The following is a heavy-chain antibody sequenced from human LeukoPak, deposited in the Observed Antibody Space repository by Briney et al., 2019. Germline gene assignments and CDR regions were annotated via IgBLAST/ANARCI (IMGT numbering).Heavy chain of an antibody. Sequence: GGSLRLSCEASGFTFSNYAIHWVRQAPGKGLEWVTVISYDRTTKYYADSVKGRFTISRDNAKNTLYLQMNSLTADDTAVYYCARDSYSYPISYMDVWGRGTTVTVSS. J-gene: IGHJ6*04. V-gene: IGHV3-30*04. CDR1: GFTFSNYA. CDR2: ISYDRTTK. D-gene: IGHD3-16*02. CDR3: ARDSYSYPISYMDV.